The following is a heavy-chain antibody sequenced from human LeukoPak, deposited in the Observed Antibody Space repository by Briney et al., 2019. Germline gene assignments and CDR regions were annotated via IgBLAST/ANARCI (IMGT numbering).Heavy chain of an antibody. V-gene: IGHV3-33*01. CDR3: ARAVGPFDF. J-gene: IGHJ3*01. CDR2: IWYDGSIK. CDR1: GFTFSTYG. Sequence: GGSLRLSCAASGFTFSTYGMHWVRQAPGKGLEWVAVIWYDGSIKYYGDSVKGRFTISRDSSKNTLYLQMNSLRAEDTAMYYCARAVGPFDFWGPGTLVIVSS.